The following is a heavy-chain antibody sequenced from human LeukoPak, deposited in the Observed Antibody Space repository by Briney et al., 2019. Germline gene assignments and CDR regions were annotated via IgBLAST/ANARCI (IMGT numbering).Heavy chain of an antibody. D-gene: IGHD6-6*01. Sequence: PGPSLRLSCTASGSSFSGYGMHWVRRAPGKGLEWVAVVWADGNTKYYADSVKGRFTISRDNTKYTLYLQINPLRDEDTAVYYCTRDSTSREFDLWGRGTLVTVSS. CDR1: GSSFSGYG. J-gene: IGHJ2*01. CDR3: TRDSTSREFDL. CDR2: VWADGNTK. V-gene: IGHV3-33*01.